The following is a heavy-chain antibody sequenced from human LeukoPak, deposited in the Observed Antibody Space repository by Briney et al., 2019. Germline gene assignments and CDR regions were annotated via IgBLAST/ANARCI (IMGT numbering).Heavy chain of an antibody. CDR3: AKPGSSHDAFDI. Sequence: GGSLRLSCAASGFTFSSYAMSWVRQAPGKGLEWVSAISGSGGSTYYADSVKGRFTISRDNSKNTLYLQMNSLRAGDTAVYYCAKPGSSHDAFDIWGQGTMVTVSS. V-gene: IGHV3-23*01. CDR2: ISGSGGST. J-gene: IGHJ3*02. CDR1: GFTFSSYA.